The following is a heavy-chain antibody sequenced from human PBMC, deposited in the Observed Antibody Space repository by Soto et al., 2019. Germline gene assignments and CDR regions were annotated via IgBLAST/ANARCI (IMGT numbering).Heavy chain of an antibody. CDR1: GYTFTSYA. V-gene: IGHV1-3*01. D-gene: IGHD6-6*01. J-gene: IGHJ4*02. CDR3: ARSRLTRQLVDY. CDR2: INAGNGNT. Sequence: ASVKVSCKASGYTFTSYAMHWVRQAPGQRLEWMGWINAGNGNTKYSQKLQGRVTITRDTSASTAYMELSSLRSEDTAVYYCARSRLTRQLVDYWGQGTLVTVSS.